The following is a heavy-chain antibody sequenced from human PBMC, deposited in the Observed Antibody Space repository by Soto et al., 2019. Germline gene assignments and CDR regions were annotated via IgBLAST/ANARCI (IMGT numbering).Heavy chain of an antibody. CDR2: MFFTGST. CDR3: ARLRSSYAGSYYGGGFFDH. Sequence: PSETLSLTCSVSAAAFTNTSYYWGWIRQPPGKGPEWIGSMFFTGSTYYNPSLKSRVTMSADTSTSQFSLKLTSVTAAATAVYFCARLRSSYAGSYYGGGFFDHWGRGAPVTVSS. CDR1: AAAFTNTSYY. D-gene: IGHD4-4*01. V-gene: IGHV4-39*01. J-gene: IGHJ4*02.